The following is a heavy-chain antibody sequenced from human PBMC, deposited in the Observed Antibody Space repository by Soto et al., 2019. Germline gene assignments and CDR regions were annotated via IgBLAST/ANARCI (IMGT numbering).Heavy chain of an antibody. D-gene: IGHD4-4*01. CDR2: IYYSGST. CDR3: ARGDTTAYYYGMDV. V-gene: IGHV4-59*01. J-gene: IGHJ6*02. Sequence: QVQLQESGPGLVKPSETLSLTCTVSGGSISSYYWSWIRQPPGKGLEWIGYIYYSGSTNYNPSLKSRVTISVDTSKNQFSLKLSSVTAADTAVYYCARGDTTAYYYGMDVWGQGTTVTVSS. CDR1: GGSISSYY.